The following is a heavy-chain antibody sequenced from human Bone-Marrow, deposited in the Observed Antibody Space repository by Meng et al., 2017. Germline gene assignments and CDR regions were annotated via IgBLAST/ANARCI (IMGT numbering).Heavy chain of an antibody. V-gene: IGHV3-15*04. CDR3: ATGAAAADH. D-gene: IGHD6-13*01. CDR2: IETKSEGGTA. CDR1: GFTVSSYY. Sequence: GESLKISCAASGFTVSSYYMSWVRQAPGKGLEWVGRIETKSEGGTADYAAPVKGRFSISRDDSKNTLYLQMNTLISEDTGVYFCATGAAAADHWGQGTLVTVSS. J-gene: IGHJ4*02.